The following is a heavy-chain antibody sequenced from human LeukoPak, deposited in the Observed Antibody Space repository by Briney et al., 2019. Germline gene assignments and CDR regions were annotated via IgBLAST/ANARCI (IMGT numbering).Heavy chain of an antibody. Sequence: GGSLRLSCAASGFTFSHHGMHWVRQAPGKCLEWVAFILYDGSNKYYVDSVKGRFTISRDNSENALSLQMNSLRAEDTAMYYCARAIDKGTGYYMDFWGQGTRVTVSS. CDR3: ARAIDKGTGYYMDF. J-gene: IGHJ4*02. D-gene: IGHD3/OR15-3a*01. CDR2: ILYDGSNK. V-gene: IGHV3-30*02. CDR1: GFTFSHHG.